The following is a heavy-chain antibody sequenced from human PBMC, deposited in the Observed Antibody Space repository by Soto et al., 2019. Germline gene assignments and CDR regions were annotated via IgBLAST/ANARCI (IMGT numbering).Heavy chain of an antibody. CDR1: GYTFTSYG. CDR2: ISAYNGNT. CDR3: ARAQEYYDYVWGSYRAGWFDP. V-gene: IGHV1-18*01. D-gene: IGHD3-16*02. Sequence: QVQLVQSGAEVKKPGASVKVSCKASGYTFTSYGISWVRQAPGQGLEWMGWISAYNGNTNYAQKLQGRVTMTTDTSTSTAYMEPRSLRSDDTAVYYCARAQEYYDYVWGSYRAGWFDPWGQGTLVTVSS. J-gene: IGHJ5*02.